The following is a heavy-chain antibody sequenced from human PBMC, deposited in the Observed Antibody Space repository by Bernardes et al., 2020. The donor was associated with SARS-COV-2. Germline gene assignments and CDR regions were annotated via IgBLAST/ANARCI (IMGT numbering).Heavy chain of an antibody. J-gene: IGHJ5*02. CDR1: GFSFSTSW. V-gene: IGHV3-74*01. CDR2: IDDAATTR. Sequence: GGSLRLSCAASGFSFSTSWMHWVRQAPGKGLVWVSRIDDAATTRNYADAVKGRFTVSRDNAKNTLYLQMDSLTDEDAAFYYCARGGNWFDPWGQGTLVTVSS. CDR3: ARGGNWFDP. D-gene: IGHD1-26*01.